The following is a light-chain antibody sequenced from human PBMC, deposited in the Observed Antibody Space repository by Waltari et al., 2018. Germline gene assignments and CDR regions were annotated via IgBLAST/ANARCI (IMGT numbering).Light chain of an antibody. V-gene: IGLV3-21*04. CDR3: QVWDSSSDHWV. CDR1: NIGSKS. Sequence: SYVLTQPPSVSVAPGKTARITCGGNNIGSKSVHWYQQKPGQAPVLVIYDDSDRPSGIPERFSGYNSGNTATLTSSRVEAGDEADYYCQVWDSSSDHWVFGGGTKLTVL. CDR2: DDS. J-gene: IGLJ3*02.